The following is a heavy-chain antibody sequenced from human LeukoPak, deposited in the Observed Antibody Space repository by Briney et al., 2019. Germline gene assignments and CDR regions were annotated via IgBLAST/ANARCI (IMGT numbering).Heavy chain of an antibody. J-gene: IGHJ3*02. Sequence: PGGSLRLSCAASGFTFSSYGMHWVRQAPGKGLEWVAVISYDGSNKYYADSVKGRFTISRDNSKNTLYLQMNSLRAEDTAVYYCAKVGSVYLGESFNAFDIWGQGTMVTVSS. V-gene: IGHV3-30*18. D-gene: IGHD3-10*01. CDR1: GFTFSSYG. CDR2: ISYDGSNK. CDR3: AKVGSVYLGESFNAFDI.